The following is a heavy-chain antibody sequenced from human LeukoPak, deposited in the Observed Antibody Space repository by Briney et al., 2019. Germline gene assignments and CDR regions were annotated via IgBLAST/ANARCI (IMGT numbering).Heavy chain of an antibody. V-gene: IGHV3-48*04. D-gene: IGHD5-12*01. CDR1: GFTFTSYS. CDR3: ARDGGYEFDC. CDR2: IRGDSSTT. J-gene: IGHJ4*02. Sequence: PGGSLRLSCAASGFTFTSYSMNWVRQAPGKGLEWVSYIRGDSSTTCYADSVRGRFTISRDNAKNSVYLQMENLRADDTAVYFCARDGGYEFDCWGQGTLVTVSS.